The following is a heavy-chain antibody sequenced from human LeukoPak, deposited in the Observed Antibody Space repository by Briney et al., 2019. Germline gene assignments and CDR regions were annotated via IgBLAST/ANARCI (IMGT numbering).Heavy chain of an antibody. J-gene: IGHJ4*02. CDR1: GYTFTSYY. CDR2: INPSGGST. CDR3: ARAPYGHFFDY. V-gene: IGHV1-46*01. D-gene: IGHD2-21*01. Sequence: ASVKVSCKASGYTFTSYYMHWVRQAPGQGLEWMGIINPSGGSTSYAQKFQGRVTITRDTSASTAYMELSSLRSEDTAVYYCARAPYGHFFDYWGQGTLVTVSS.